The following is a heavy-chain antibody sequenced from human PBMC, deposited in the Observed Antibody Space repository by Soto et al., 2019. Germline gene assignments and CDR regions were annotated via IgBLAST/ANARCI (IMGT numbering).Heavy chain of an antibody. CDR3: AKETTPIFGVVIADRFDP. D-gene: IGHD3-3*01. J-gene: IGHJ5*02. CDR1: GFTFSSYG. CDR2: ISYDGSNK. V-gene: IGHV3-30*18. Sequence: GGSLRLSCAASGFTFSSYGMHWVRQAPGKGLEWVAVISYDGSNKYYADSVKGRFTISRDNSKNTLYLQMNSLRAEDTAVYYCAKETTPIFGVVIADRFDPWGQGTLVTVSS.